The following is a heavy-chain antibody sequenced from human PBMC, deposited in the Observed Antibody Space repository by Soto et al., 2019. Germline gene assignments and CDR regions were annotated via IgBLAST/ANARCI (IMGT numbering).Heavy chain of an antibody. Sequence: EVQLLESGGGLVQPGGSLRLSCAASGFTFSSYAMSWVRQAPGKGLEWVSVIRSSGDRTYYADSVKGRFTISRDNSKNTLYMQMNSLRAEDTAVYYCAKQQGPRTPYYYAMDVWGQGTTVTVSS. CDR2: IRSSGDRT. V-gene: IGHV3-23*01. J-gene: IGHJ6*02. CDR3: AKQQGPRTPYYYAMDV. CDR1: GFTFSSYA.